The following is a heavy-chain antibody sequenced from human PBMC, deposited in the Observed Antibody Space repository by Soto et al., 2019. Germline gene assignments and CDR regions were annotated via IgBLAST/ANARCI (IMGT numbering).Heavy chain of an antibody. D-gene: IGHD2-2*01. CDR2: IWYDGSNK. J-gene: IGHJ5*02. CDR1: GFTFSSYG. V-gene: IGHV3-33*01. CDR3: ARDLGLEARYCSSTSCYAPNGWFYP. Sequence: GGSLRLSCAASGFTFSSYGMHWVRQAPGKGLEWVAVIWYDGSNKYYADSVKGRFTISRDNSKNTLYLQMNSLRAEDTAVYYCARDLGLEARYCSSTSCYAPNGWFYPWGQGTLVTVSS.